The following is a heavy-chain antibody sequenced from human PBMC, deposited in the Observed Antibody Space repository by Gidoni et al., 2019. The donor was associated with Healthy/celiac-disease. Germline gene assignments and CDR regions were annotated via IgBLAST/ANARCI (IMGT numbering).Heavy chain of an antibody. J-gene: IGHJ3*02. CDR3: ATSARMSSGWYQGTGGAFDI. Sequence: QVQLVQSGAEVKKPGASVKVSCKVSGYTLTELSMHWVRQAPGKGLEWMGGFDPEDGETIYAQKFQGRVTMTEDTSTDTAYMELSSLRSEDTAVYYCATSARMSSGWYQGTGGAFDIWGQGTMVTVSS. CDR2: FDPEDGET. D-gene: IGHD6-19*01. CDR1: GYTLTELS. V-gene: IGHV1-24*01.